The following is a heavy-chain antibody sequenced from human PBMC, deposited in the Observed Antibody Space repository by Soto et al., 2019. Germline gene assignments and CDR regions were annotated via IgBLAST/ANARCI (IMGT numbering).Heavy chain of an antibody. J-gene: IGHJ4*02. CDR1: GGSISTYD. V-gene: IGHV4-4*07. D-gene: IGHD2-2*01. Sequence: PSETLSLTCTVSGGSISTYDWSWIRQPAGKGLEWIGRSYASGRTNYKPSLKSRVTMSVATSKNQFSLKLSSVTAADTAVYYCARGGMVIIPTATASDHWGQGTLVTAPQ. CDR2: SYASGRT. CDR3: ARGGMVIIPTATASDH.